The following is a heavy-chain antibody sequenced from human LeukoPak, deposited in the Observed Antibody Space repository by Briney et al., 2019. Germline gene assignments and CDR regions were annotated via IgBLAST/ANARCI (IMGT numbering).Heavy chain of an antibody. D-gene: IGHD2-15*01. Sequence: SVKVSCKASGGTFISYAISWVRQAPGQGLEWMGGIIPIFGTANYAQKFQGRVTITADESTSTAYMELSSLRSEDTAVYYCARGVLGYCSGGSCYPFDYWGQGTLVTVSS. J-gene: IGHJ4*02. CDR3: ARGVLGYCSGGSCYPFDY. CDR1: GGTFISYA. V-gene: IGHV1-69*13. CDR2: IIPIFGTA.